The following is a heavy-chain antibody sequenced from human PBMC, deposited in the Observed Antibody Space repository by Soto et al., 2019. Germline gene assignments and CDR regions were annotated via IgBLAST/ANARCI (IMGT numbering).Heavy chain of an antibody. CDR2: IYWDDDK. CDR3: AHRVLRTVFGLVTTTAIYFDF. CDR1: GFSLTTSGVG. Sequence: QITLKESGPTVVKPTETLTLTCTFSGFSLTTSGVGVGWVRQSPGKAPELLALIYWDDDKRYSTSLKSRLTITKDTSKNQVVLTMATVYPADTATYYCAHRVLRTVFGLVTTTAIYFDFWGQGTPVVVSS. J-gene: IGHJ4*02. V-gene: IGHV2-5*02. D-gene: IGHD3-3*01.